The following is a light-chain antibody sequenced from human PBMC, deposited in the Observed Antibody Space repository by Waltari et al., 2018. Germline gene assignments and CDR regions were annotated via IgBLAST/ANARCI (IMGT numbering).Light chain of an antibody. J-gene: IGLJ3*02. Sequence: QSVLTQPPSASGTPGQRVTISCSGSSSNIGDNVVNWYQQLPGKAPTTLTYRGDHRHSGVPDRFSGSKSGTIASLAISGLQSADEGEYYGAAWDDSLHGHWVFGGGTKVTVL. CDR3: AAWDDSLHGHWV. CDR2: RGD. V-gene: IGLV1-44*01. CDR1: SSNIGDNV.